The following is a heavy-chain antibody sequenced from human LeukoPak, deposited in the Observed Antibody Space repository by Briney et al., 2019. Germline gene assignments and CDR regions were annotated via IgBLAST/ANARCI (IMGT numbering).Heavy chain of an antibody. CDR2: IYHSGST. J-gene: IGHJ4*02. CDR1: GYSISSGYY. D-gene: IGHD4-23*01. Sequence: PSETLSLTCTVSGYSISSGYYWGWIRPPPGKGLEWIGSIYHSGSTYYNPSLKSRVTISVDTSKNQFSLKLSSVTAADTAVYHCARGRLTLDYWGQGTLVTVSS. V-gene: IGHV4-38-2*02. CDR3: ARGRLTLDY.